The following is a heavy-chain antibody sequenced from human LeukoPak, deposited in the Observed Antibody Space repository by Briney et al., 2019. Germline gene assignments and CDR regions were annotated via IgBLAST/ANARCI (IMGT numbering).Heavy chain of an antibody. CDR1: GDSVSSNSAT. CDR3: TRAGSYGYYWYFDL. Sequence: SQTLSLTCAISGDSVSSNSATWNWIRQSPSRGLEWLGRTYHRSKWYNDYAVSVKSRITINPDTSKSQFSLQLNSVTPEDTAVYYCTRAGSYGYYWYFDLWGRGTLVTVSS. V-gene: IGHV6-1*01. D-gene: IGHD5-18*01. CDR2: TYHRSKWYN. J-gene: IGHJ2*01.